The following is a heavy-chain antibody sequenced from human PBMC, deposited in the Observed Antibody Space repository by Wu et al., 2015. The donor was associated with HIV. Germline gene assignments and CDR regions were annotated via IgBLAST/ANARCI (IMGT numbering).Heavy chain of an antibody. V-gene: IGHV1-8*01. CDR3: ATSYYGSGSYPTFYYYYAMDV. CDR2: MNSNNGKT. Sequence: HVQLIQSGAEVKKPGASVKVSCQASGYTITTYDFNWVRQAPGQGLEWMGWMNSNNGKTGYGQKFQGRVAMTRNISTRTAYMELSGLKSEDTAVYYCATSYYGSGSYPTFYYYYAMDVWGQGTTVTVSS. J-gene: IGHJ6*02. D-gene: IGHD3-10*01. CDR1: GYTITTYD.